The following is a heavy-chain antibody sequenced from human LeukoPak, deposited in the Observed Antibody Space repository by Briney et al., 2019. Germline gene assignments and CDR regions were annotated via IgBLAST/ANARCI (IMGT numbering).Heavy chain of an antibody. J-gene: IGHJ4*02. Sequence: GGSLRLSCAASGFTFRVSAMHWVRQAPGKGLEWIGRIRSKANNDATAYAASVKGRFTISRDDSKNTTYLQINSLKTEDTAVYYCARRLRRNYFDYWGQGTLVTVSS. D-gene: IGHD4-17*01. CDR2: IRSKANNDAT. V-gene: IGHV3-73*01. CDR3: ARRLRRNYFDY. CDR1: GFTFRVSA.